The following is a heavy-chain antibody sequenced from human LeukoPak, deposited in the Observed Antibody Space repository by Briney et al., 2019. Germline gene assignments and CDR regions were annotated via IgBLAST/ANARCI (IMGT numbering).Heavy chain of an antibody. V-gene: IGHV3-21*01. CDR3: ARALYGSETYDYYYGMDV. D-gene: IGHD3-10*01. J-gene: IGHJ6*02. CDR1: GFTFSSYS. CDR2: ISSSSSYI. Sequence: GGSLRLSCAASGFTFSSYSMNWVRQAPGKGLEWVSSISSSSSYIYYADSVKGRFTISRDNAKNSLYLQMNSLRAEDTAVYYCARALYGSETYDYYYGMDVWGQGTTVTVSS.